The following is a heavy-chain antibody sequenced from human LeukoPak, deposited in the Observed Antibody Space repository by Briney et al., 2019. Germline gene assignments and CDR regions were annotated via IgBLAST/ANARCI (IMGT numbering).Heavy chain of an antibody. CDR3: ARGLDRVYTISTYREEYDY. CDR2: ISAYNGNT. D-gene: IGHD6-6*01. CDR1: GYTFTSYG. Sequence: ASVKVSCKASGYTFTSYGISWVRQAPGQGLEWMGWISAYNGNTNYAQKLQGRVIMTTDTSTSTAYMELRSLRSDDTAVYYCARGLDRVYTISTYREEYDYWGQGTLVTVSS. J-gene: IGHJ4*02. V-gene: IGHV1-18*01.